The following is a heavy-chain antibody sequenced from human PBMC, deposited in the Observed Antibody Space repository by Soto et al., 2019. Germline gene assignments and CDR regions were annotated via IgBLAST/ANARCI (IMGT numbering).Heavy chain of an antibody. CDR1: GFTFSSYG. CDR2: IWYDGSNK. J-gene: IGHJ4*02. V-gene: IGHV3-33*01. D-gene: IGHD6-13*01. CDR3: ASEDISSSWYVGPPGY. Sequence: GESLKISCAASGFTFSSYGMHWVRQAPGKGLEWVAVIWYDGSNKYYADSVKGRFTISRDNSKNTLYLQMNSLRAEDTAVYYCASEDISSSWYVGPPGYWGQGTLVTVSS.